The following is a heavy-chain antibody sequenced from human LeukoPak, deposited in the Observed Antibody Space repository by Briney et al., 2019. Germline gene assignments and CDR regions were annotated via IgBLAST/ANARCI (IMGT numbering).Heavy chain of an antibody. CDR1: GFTFDDYA. Sequence: GGSLRLSCAASGFTFDDYAVHWVRQAPGKGLEWVSGISWNSGSIGYADSVKGRFTISRDNAKNSLYLQMNSLRAEDTALYYCASLLFRLGEWGQGTLVTVSS. CDR2: ISWNSGSI. J-gene: IGHJ4*02. V-gene: IGHV3-9*01. D-gene: IGHD3-16*01. CDR3: ASLLFRLGE.